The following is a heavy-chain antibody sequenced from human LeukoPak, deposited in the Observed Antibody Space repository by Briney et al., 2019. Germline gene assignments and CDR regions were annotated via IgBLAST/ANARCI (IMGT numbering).Heavy chain of an antibody. J-gene: IGHJ6*02. D-gene: IGHD4-17*01. V-gene: IGHV3-30*03. CDR2: ISYDGSNK. CDR3: ARDMRDYGDYTNSGMDV. Sequence: PGGSLRLSCAASGFTFSSYGMHWVRQAPGKGLEWVAVISYDGSNKYYADSVKGRFTISRDNSKNTLYLQMNSLRDEDTAVYYCARDMRDYGDYTNSGMDVWGQGTTVTVSS. CDR1: GFTFSSYG.